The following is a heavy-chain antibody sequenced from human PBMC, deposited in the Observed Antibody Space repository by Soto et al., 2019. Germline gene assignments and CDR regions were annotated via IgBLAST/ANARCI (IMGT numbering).Heavy chain of an antibody. CDR3: ARALPGDCSC. Sequence: QVQLVQSGAEVKKPGASVKVSCKASGYTFTSYGISWVRQAPGQGLEWMGWISAYNGNTTYAQKLQGRVTMTTDTSTSLAYMQPTSLTSDVTAGWYCARALPGDCSCWGQGTLVTVSS. CDR1: GYTFTSYG. V-gene: IGHV1-18*01. J-gene: IGHJ4*02. CDR2: ISAYNGNT. D-gene: IGHD2-21*01.